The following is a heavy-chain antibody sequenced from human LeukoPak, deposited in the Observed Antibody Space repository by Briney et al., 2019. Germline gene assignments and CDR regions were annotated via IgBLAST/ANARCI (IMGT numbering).Heavy chain of an antibody. CDR2: ISGSGEST. CDR1: GFTFSSYS. Sequence: GGSLRLSCAASGFTFSSYSMNWVRQAPGKGLEWVSGISGSGESTCYADSVKGRFTISRDNSKNTLHLQMNSLRAEDTAVYYCAKDRVGFDYWGQGTLVTVSS. J-gene: IGHJ4*02. D-gene: IGHD2-15*01. CDR3: AKDRVGFDY. V-gene: IGHV3-23*01.